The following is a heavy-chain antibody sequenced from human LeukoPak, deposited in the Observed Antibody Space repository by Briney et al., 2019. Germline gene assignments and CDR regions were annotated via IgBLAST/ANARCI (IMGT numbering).Heavy chain of an antibody. CDR1: GFTFSSHA. J-gene: IGHJ4*02. CDR2: ISGSGGSI. V-gene: IGHV3-23*01. D-gene: IGHD6-19*01. CDR3: ARDPATYSSGRWGGFDY. Sequence: PGGSLRLSCAASGFTFSSHAMSWVRQAPGKGLEWVSAISGSGGSIYYVDSVKGRFAISRDNSKNTLYLQMSSLRTEDTAVYYCARDPATYSSGRWGGFDYWGQGALVTVSS.